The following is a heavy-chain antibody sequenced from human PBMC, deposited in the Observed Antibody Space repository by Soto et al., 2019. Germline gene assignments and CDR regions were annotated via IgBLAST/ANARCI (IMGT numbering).Heavy chain of an antibody. D-gene: IGHD3-10*01. CDR3: GKRSLGPYGSGKRSYYYYYMDV. Sequence: EVQLLESGGGLVQPGGSLRLSCAASGFTFSSYAMSWVRQAPGKGLEWVSAISGSGGRTYYADSVKGRFTISRDNSKNTLYLQMNSLRAEDTAVYYCGKRSLGPYGSGKRSYYYYYMDVWGKGTTVTVSS. V-gene: IGHV3-23*01. J-gene: IGHJ6*03. CDR1: GFTFSSYA. CDR2: ISGSGGRT.